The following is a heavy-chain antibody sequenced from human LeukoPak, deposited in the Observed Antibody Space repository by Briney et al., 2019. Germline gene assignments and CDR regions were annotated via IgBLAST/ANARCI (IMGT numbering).Heavy chain of an antibody. CDR2: IRGSGGNT. Sequence: GGSLRLSCAASGFTLSNYAMSWVRQAPGKGLEWVSTIRGSGGNTYYADSVKGRFTISRGNAKNSLYLQMNSLSAEDTAVYYCAKIAGTYSPDYWGQGTLVTVSS. V-gene: IGHV3-23*01. J-gene: IGHJ4*02. CDR1: GFTLSNYA. CDR3: AKIAGTYSPDY. D-gene: IGHD1-26*01.